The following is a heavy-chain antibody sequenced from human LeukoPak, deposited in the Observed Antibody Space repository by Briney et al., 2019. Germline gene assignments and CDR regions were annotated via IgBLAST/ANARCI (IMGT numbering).Heavy chain of an antibody. CDR3: AKDDNYIRFLS. J-gene: IGHJ5*02. V-gene: IGHV3-23*01. Sequence: PGGSLRLSCAASGFTFSSHGMNWVRQAPGKGLEWVSGISGSGGNTYYADSVKGRFTISRDNSKNTLCLQMNSLRAEDTAVYYCAKDDNYIRFLSWGQGTLVTVSS. D-gene: IGHD3-16*01. CDR1: GFTFSSHG. CDR2: ISGSGGNT.